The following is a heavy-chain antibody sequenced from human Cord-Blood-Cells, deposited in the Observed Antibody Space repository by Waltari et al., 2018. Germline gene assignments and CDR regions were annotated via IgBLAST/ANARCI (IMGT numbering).Heavy chain of an antibody. Sequence: QVQLVQSGAAVKKPGSSVKVSCKAAGGTFSSYAISWVRQAPGQGLEWMGGIIPILGIANYAQKFQGRVTITADESTSTAYMELSSLRSEDTAVYYCARGPAYCGGDCYSDYWGQGTLVTVSS. CDR1: GGTFSSYA. CDR2: IIPILGIA. D-gene: IGHD2-21*02. J-gene: IGHJ4*02. CDR3: ARGPAYCGGDCYSDY. V-gene: IGHV1-69*04.